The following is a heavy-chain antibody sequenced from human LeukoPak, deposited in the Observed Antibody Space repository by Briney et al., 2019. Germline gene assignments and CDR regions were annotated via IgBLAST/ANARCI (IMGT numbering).Heavy chain of an antibody. Sequence: SETLSLTCTVYGYSLSSGYYWGWIRQPPGKGLGGIGSIYHSGSTYYNPSLKSRVTISVDTSKNQFSLKLSSVTAADTAEYYCARDRNVGYGVRGFDIWGQGTMVTVSS. J-gene: IGHJ3*02. V-gene: IGHV4-38-2*02. CDR3: ARDRNVGYGVRGFDI. CDR1: GYSLSSGYY. CDR2: IYHSGST. D-gene: IGHD4-17*01.